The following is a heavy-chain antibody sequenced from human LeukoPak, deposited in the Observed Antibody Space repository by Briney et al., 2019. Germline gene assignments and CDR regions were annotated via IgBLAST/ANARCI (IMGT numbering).Heavy chain of an antibody. J-gene: IGHJ4*02. CDR1: GFTVSSYY. CDR3: ARHYSGSYIDY. Sequence: GGSLSLSCAASGFTVSSYYMNWVRQAPGKGLEWVSVLYSGGSAYYADSVRGRFTISRHNLKNMLYLDMNSLRAEDTAIYYCARHYSGSYIDYWGQGTLVTVSS. D-gene: IGHD1-26*01. CDR2: LYSGGSA. V-gene: IGHV3-66*04.